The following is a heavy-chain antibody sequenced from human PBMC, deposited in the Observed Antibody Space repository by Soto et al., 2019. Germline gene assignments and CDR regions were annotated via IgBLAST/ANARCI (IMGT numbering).Heavy chain of an antibody. CDR3: ARYDAFKAFDL. J-gene: IGHJ3*01. CDR2: ISSASSSI. V-gene: IGHV3-21*01. CDR1: GFTFNSYT. Sequence: EVQLVESGGGLVKPGGSLRLSCATSGFTFNSYTMNWVRQAPGKGLEWVASISSASSSIDFADSVKARFTISRDNVNNSVLLQMTSRRAEDTGIYYCARYDAFKAFDLWGQGTMVTVSS. D-gene: IGHD1-1*01.